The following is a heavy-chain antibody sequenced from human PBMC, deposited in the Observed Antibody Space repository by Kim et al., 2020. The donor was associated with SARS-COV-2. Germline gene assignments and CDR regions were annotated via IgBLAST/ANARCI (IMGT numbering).Heavy chain of an antibody. J-gene: IGHJ4*02. CDR1: GYTFTSYD. V-gene: IGHV1-8*01. CDR2: MNPNSGNT. Sequence: ASVKVSCKASGYTFTSYDINWVRQATGQGLEWMGWMNPNSGNTGYAQKFQGRVTMTRNTSISTAYMELSSLRSEDTAVYYCASAAAGTTSLVDYWGQGTLVTVSS. CDR3: ASAAAGTTSLVDY. D-gene: IGHD6-13*01.